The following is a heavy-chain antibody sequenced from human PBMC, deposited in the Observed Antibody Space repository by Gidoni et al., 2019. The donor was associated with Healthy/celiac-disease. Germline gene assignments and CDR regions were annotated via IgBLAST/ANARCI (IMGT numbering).Heavy chain of an antibody. CDR2: ISGSGGST. CDR3: AKAGQGAWNYGFWFDP. J-gene: IGHJ5*02. D-gene: IGHD1-7*01. Sequence: EVQLLESGGGLVQPGGSLRLSCAASGFTFSSYAMSWVRQAPGKGLEWVSAISGSGGSTYYADSVKGRFTISRDNSKNTLYLQMNSLRAEDTAVYYCAKAGQGAWNYGFWFDPWGQGTLVTVSS. CDR1: GFTFSSYA. V-gene: IGHV3-23*01.